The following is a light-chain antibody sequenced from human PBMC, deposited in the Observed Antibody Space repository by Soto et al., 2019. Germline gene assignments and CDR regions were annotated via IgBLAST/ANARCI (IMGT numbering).Light chain of an antibody. CDR3: QQYNNWPPYT. CDR2: GAS. V-gene: IGKV3-15*01. CDR1: HSVSSN. J-gene: IGKJ2*01. Sequence: EIVMTQSPATLSVSPGERATLSCMASHSVSSNFAWYQQKPGQAPRLLIYGASTRATGIPASFSGSGSGTEFTLTISSLQSEDFAVYYCQQYNNWPPYTFGQGTKLEIK.